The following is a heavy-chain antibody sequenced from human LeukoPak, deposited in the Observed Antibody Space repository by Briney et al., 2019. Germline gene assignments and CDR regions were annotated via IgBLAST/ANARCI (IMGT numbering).Heavy chain of an antibody. J-gene: IGHJ4*02. V-gene: IGHV3-23*01. CDR2: ISGSGSST. CDR3: AKRGGPNAGPFDN. CDR1: GFTFSSYA. Sequence: PGGSLRLSCAASGFTFSSYAMTWVRQAPGKGLEWILTISGSGSSTYYADSVQGRFAISRDSSKNTLYLHMNSLRAGDTAVYYCAKRGGPNAGPFDNWGQGTLVSVPS. D-gene: IGHD6-13*01.